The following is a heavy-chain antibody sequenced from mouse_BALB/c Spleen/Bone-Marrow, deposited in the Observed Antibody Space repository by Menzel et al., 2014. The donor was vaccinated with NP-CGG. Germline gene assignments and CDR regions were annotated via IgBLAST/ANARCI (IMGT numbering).Heavy chain of an antibody. Sequence: QVQLQQPGADPVKPGASVKLSCKTSGYTFTSYWIQRVKQRPGQGLEWIGEIFPGTGTTYYNEKFKDKATLTIDTSSSTAYMQLSSLTSEDSAVYFCARKGISTVIATAYYFDYLGQGSTLTVSS. J-gene: IGHJ2*01. CDR1: GYTFTSYW. D-gene: IGHD2-4*01. CDR2: IFPGTGTT. V-gene: IGHV1S132*01. CDR3: ARKGISTVIATAYYFDY.